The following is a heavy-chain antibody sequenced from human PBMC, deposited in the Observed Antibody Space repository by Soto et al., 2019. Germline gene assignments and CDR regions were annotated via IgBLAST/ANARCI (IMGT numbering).Heavy chain of an antibody. J-gene: IGHJ4*02. Sequence: QVQLRESGPGLVKPSETLSLTCTVSGGSIRDYYWGWIRQSPGKGLEWIGYIYYTGTTKYNPSLKRRVTISVDSSKNQFSLKLDSVTAADTAVYYCARLGGYYQAFDSWGQGTLVTVSS. CDR1: GGSIRDYY. CDR2: IYYTGTT. V-gene: IGHV4-59*08. D-gene: IGHD3-22*01. CDR3: ARLGGYYQAFDS.